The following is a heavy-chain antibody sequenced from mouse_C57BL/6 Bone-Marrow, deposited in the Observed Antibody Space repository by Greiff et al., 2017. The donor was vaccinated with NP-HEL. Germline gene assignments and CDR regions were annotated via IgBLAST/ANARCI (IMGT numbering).Heavy chain of an antibody. CDR3: ARHYGSSWFAY. J-gene: IGHJ3*01. D-gene: IGHD1-1*01. CDR1: GYTFTSYW. V-gene: IGHV1-50*01. CDR2: IDPSDSYT. Sequence: QVQLQQPGAELVKPGASVKLSCKASGYTFTSYWMQWVKQRPGQGLEWIGEIDPSDSYTNYNQKFKGQATLNVNTSSSTAYMQRSSLTSEDSAVYYCARHYGSSWFAYWGQGTLVTVSA.